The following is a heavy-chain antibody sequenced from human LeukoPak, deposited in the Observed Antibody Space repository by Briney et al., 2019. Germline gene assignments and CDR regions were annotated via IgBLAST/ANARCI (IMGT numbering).Heavy chain of an antibody. J-gene: IGHJ4*02. V-gene: IGHV3-7*01. CDR2: MKEDGSEI. D-gene: IGHD3-10*01. Sequence: GGSLRLSCAASGFTFSSYAMSWVRQAPGKGLEWVAKMKEDGSEIQYADSVKGRFTISRDNSKNSLYLQMNSLRPEDTAVYYCARGGARFGRFEYWGQGTLVTVSS. CDR1: GFTFSSYA. CDR3: ARGGARFGRFEY.